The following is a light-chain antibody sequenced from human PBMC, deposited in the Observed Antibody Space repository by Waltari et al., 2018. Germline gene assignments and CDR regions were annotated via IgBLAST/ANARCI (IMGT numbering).Light chain of an antibody. Sequence: QSVLTKPPSASGTPGQRVSISCSGSTSNIGSNAVSWYQPLPGAAPRLLIYNTNQRPSGVPGRFSGSKSCISASLAISGLQSEDECDYYCAAWHYNLNCPVFGGGTKLTVL. CDR3: AAWHYNLNCPV. CDR2: NTN. J-gene: IGLJ2*01. CDR1: TSNIGSNA. V-gene: IGLV1-44*01.